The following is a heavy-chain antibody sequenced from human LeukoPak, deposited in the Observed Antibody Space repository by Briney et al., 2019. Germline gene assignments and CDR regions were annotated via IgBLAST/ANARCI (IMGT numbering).Heavy chain of an antibody. J-gene: IGHJ4*02. D-gene: IGHD2-15*01. CDR3: AKDRSDTWSFDY. CDR2: IRQGGRDK. CDR1: GFTFSRNV. V-gene: IGHV3-30*02. Sequence: QPGGSLRLSCGASGFTFSRNVIHWVRQAPGKGLEWVAFIRQGGRDKKYADSVKGRFIISRDNSKNTLYLQMNSLRAEDTAVYYCAKDRSDTWSFDYWGQGTLVTVSS.